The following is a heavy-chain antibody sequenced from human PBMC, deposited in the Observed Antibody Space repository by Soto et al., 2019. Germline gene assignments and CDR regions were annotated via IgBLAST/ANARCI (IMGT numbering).Heavy chain of an antibody. D-gene: IGHD3-16*01. Sequence: PSETLSLTCAVYGGSFNEYYWTWIRQSPGKGLEWIGEINHSGGTNYNPSLKSRVTISEDRSKNQFSLNLNSVTAADTAVYYCARGSWAVRFEYWGQGTLVTVSS. CDR2: INHSGGT. J-gene: IGHJ4*02. V-gene: IGHV4-34*01. CDR3: ARGSWAVRFEY. CDR1: GGSFNEYY.